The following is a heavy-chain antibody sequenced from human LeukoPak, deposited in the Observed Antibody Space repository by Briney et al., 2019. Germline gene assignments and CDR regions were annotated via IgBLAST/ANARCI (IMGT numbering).Heavy chain of an antibody. CDR1: AGSISTYY. D-gene: IGHD6-19*01. CDR3: ARGGAQWLVEEAFDF. J-gene: IGHJ3*01. CDR2: INPRGNI. Sequence: SETLSLTCTVTAGSISTYYWGCIRQTAGKGLEWIGHINPRGNIKYNPSLKSRVSLSMDTSKNQFSLKVNSVTAADTAVYYCARGGAQWLVEEAFDFWGRGTMATVSS. V-gene: IGHV4-4*07.